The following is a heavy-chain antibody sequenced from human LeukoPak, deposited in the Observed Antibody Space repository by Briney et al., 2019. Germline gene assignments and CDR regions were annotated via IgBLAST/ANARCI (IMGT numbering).Heavy chain of an antibody. CDR3: AKDGGILLYYFDY. CDR2: ISGSGGSA. CDR1: GFTFSSYA. D-gene: IGHD3-16*01. V-gene: IGHV3-23*01. J-gene: IGHJ4*02. Sequence: GGSLRLSCAASGFTFSSYAMSWVRQAPGKGLEWVSAISGSGGSAYYADSAKGRFTTSRDNAKNSLYLQMNSLRAEDTALYYCAKDGGILLYYFDYWGQGTLVTVSS.